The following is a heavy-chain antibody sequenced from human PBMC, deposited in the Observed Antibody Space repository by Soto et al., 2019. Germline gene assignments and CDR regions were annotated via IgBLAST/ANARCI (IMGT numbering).Heavy chain of an antibody. CDR3: AMSEYCSSTSCYRGEYYYYGMDV. D-gene: IGHD2-2*01. CDR1: GGTFSSYA. CDR2: IIPIFGTA. Sequence: QVQLVQSGAEVKKPGSSVKVSCKASGGTFSSYAISWVRQAPGQGLEWMGGIIPIFGTANYAQKFQGRVTITADESTTTAYMELSSLRSEDTALYYCAMSEYCSSTSCYRGEYYYYGMDVWGQGTTVTVSS. J-gene: IGHJ6*02. V-gene: IGHV1-69*01.